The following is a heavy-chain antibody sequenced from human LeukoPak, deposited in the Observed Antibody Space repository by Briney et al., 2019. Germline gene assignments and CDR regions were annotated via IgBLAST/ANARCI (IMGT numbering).Heavy chain of an antibody. D-gene: IGHD3-10*01. Sequence: GGSLRLSCAASGFTFSSYSMNWVRQAPGKGLEWVSSISSSSYIYYADSVKGRFTISRDNAKNSLYLQMNSLRAEDTAVYYCARDYYYGSGSYDFDYWGQGTLVTVSS. CDR3: ARDYYYGSGSYDFDY. V-gene: IGHV3-21*01. J-gene: IGHJ4*02. CDR1: GFTFSSYS. CDR2: ISSSSYI.